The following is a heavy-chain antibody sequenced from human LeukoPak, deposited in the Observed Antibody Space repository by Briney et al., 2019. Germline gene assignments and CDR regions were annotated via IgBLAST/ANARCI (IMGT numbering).Heavy chain of an antibody. CDR1: GFTFSSYE. J-gene: IGHJ2*01. CDR3: ARSSVVVTHGIDL. CDR2: ISSSGSTI. V-gene: IGHV3-48*03. Sequence: GGSLRLSCAASGFTFSSYEMNWVRQAPGKGLEWVSYISSSGSTIYYADSVKGRFTISRDNAKNSLYLQMNSLRAEDTAVYYCARSSVVVTHGIDLWGRGTLVTVSS. D-gene: IGHD3-22*01.